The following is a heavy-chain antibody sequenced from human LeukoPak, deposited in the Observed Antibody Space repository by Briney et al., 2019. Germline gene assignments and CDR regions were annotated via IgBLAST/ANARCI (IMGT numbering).Heavy chain of an antibody. V-gene: IGHV4-39*01. CDR1: GGSMSDGRYY. J-gene: IGHJ5*02. CDR2: IYYSGST. D-gene: IGHD6-13*01. Sequence: PSETLSLTCSVSGGSMSDGRYYWGWIRQPPGKGLEWIGSIYYSGSTYYNPSLKSRVTISVDTSKNQFSLKLSSVTAADTAVYYCARPQADSSSFGHWFDPWGQGTLVTVSS. CDR3: ARPQADSSSFGHWFDP.